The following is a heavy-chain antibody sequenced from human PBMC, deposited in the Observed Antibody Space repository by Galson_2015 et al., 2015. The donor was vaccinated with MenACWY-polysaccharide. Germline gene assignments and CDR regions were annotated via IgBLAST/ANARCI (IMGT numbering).Heavy chain of an antibody. CDR2: IKRDGGEK. CDR3: ARGPNYGDRLDFFDS. D-gene: IGHD4-17*01. CDR1: GFIFSNFA. V-gene: IGHV3-7*03. J-gene: IGHJ4*02. Sequence: SLRLSCAASGFIFSNFAMHWVRQVPGKGLEWVANIKRDGGEKYYVDSVKGRFTISRDNSKNSLFLQMSSLRAEDTAIYYCARGPNYGDRLDFFDSWGQGTLVTVSS.